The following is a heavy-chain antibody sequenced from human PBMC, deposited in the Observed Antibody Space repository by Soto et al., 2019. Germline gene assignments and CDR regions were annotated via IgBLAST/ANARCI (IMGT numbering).Heavy chain of an antibody. V-gene: IGHV1-69*13. J-gene: IGHJ4*02. CDR1: GGTFSSYA. CDR3: ASSGASGRSLDY. D-gene: IGHD6-19*01. CDR2: IIPIFGTA. Sequence: SVKVSCKASGGTFSSYAISWVRQAPGQGLEWMGGIIPIFGTANYAQKFQGRVTITADESTSTAYMELSSLRSEDTAVYYCASSGASGRSLDYWGQGTLVTVSS.